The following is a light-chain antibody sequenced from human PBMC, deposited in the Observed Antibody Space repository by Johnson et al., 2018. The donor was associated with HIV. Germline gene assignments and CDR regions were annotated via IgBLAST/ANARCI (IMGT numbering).Light chain of an antibody. CDR3: GTWDSSLSAFYV. J-gene: IGLJ1*01. V-gene: IGLV1-51*01. CDR2: DNK. Sequence: QSVLTQPPSVSAAPGQKVTISCSGSSSNIGNNYVSWYQQLPGTAPKLLIYDNKKRPSGSPDRFSGSKSGTSATLGITGLQTGDEADYYCGTWDSSLSAFYVFGTGTKVTVL. CDR1: SSNIGNNY.